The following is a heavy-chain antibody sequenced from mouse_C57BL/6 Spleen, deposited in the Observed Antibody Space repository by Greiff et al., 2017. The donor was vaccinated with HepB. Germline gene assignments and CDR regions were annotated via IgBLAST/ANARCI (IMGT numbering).Heavy chain of an antibody. D-gene: IGHD2-1*01. Sequence: VKLVESGPGLVQPSQSLSITCTVSGFSLTSYGVHWVSQSPGKGLEWLGVIWSGGSTDYNAAFISRLSISKDNSKSQVFFKMNSLQADDTAIYYCARTLYYGNSGWFAYWGQGTLVTVSA. CDR2: IWSGGST. V-gene: IGHV2-2*01. CDR1: GFSLTSYG. CDR3: ARTLYYGNSGWFAY. J-gene: IGHJ3*01.